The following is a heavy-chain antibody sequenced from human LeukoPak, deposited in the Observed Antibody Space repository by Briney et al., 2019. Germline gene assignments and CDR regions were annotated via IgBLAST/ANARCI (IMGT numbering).Heavy chain of an antibody. V-gene: IGHV4-34*01. CDR2: INHSGST. J-gene: IGHJ6*04. CDR3: ARLRMVRGVNHGMDV. D-gene: IGHD3-10*01. Sequence: SETLSLTCAVYGGSFSGYYWSWIRQPPGKGLGWIGEINHSGSTNYNPSLKSRVTLSVDTSKNQFSLKLSSVTAADTAVYYCARLRMVRGVNHGMDVWGKGTTVTVSS. CDR1: GGSFSGYY.